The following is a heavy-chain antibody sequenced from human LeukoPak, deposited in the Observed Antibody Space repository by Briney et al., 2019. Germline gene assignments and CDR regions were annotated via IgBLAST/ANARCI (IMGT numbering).Heavy chain of an antibody. CDR1: GFTFSSYG. J-gene: IGHJ6*02. CDR2: MWYDGSNK. D-gene: IGHD3-16*01. V-gene: IGHV3-33*01. Sequence: GALRLSCAASGFTFSSYGMHWVRQAPGKGLEWVAVMWYDGSNKYYADSVKGRFTISRDNSKNTLYLQMNSLRAEDTAVYYCARDWGPYYYYGMDVWGQGTTVTVSS. CDR3: ARDWGPYYYYGMDV.